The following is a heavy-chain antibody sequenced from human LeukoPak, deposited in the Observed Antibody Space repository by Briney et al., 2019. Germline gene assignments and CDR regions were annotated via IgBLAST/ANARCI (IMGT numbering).Heavy chain of an antibody. CDR1: GFTFSSYE. V-gene: IGHV3-23*01. D-gene: IGHD1-20*01. CDR3: AKSLNYAFDI. CDR2: ISGSGGST. J-gene: IGHJ3*02. Sequence: GGSLRLSCAASGFTFSSYEMNWVRQAPGKGLEWVSAISGSGGSTYYADSVKGRFTISRDNSKNTLYLQMNSLRAEDTAVYYCAKSLNYAFDIWGQGTMVTVSS.